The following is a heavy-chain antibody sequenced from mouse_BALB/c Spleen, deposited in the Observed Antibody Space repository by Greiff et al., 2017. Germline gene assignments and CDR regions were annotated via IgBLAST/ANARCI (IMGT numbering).Heavy chain of an antibody. Sequence: EVKLMESGGGLVQPGGSLKLSCAASGFTFSSYTMSWVRQTPEKRLEWVAYISNGGGSTYYPDTVKGRFTISRDNAKNTLYLQMSSLKSEDTAMYYCARRYYDYDYAMDYWGQGTSVTVSS. CDR1: GFTFSSYT. V-gene: IGHV5-12-2*01. CDR2: ISNGGGST. CDR3: ARRYYDYDYAMDY. J-gene: IGHJ4*01. D-gene: IGHD2-4*01.